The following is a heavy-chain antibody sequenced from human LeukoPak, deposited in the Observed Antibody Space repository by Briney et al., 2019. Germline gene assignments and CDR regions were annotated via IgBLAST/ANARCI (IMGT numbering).Heavy chain of an antibody. D-gene: IGHD5-24*01. CDR2: ISGSGGST. CDR1: GFTFSSYA. J-gene: IGHJ4*02. CDR3: VSQGDGYNSFDY. V-gene: IGHV3-23*01. Sequence: PGGSLRLSCAASGFTFSSYAMSWVRQAPGKGLEWVSAISGSGGSTYYADSVKGRFTISRDNSKNTLYLQVNSLRAEDTAVYYCVSQGDGYNSFDYWGQGTLVTVSS.